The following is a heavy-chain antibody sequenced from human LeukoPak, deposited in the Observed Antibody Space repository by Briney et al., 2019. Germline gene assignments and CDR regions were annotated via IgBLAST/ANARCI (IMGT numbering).Heavy chain of an antibody. CDR3: ARLREGTTGRS. D-gene: IGHD1-1*01. CDR1: GGTFSSYA. J-gene: IGHJ4*02. CDR2: IIPIFGTA. V-gene: IGHV1-69*06. Sequence: ASVKVSCKASGGTFSSYAISWVRQAPGQGLEWMGGIIPIFGTANYAQKFQGRVTITADKSTSTAYMELSSLRSEDTAVYYCARLREGTTGRSWGQGTLVTVSS.